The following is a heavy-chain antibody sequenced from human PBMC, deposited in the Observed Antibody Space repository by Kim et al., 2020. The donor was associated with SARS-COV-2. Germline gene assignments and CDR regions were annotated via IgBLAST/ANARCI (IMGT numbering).Heavy chain of an antibody. Sequence: GGSLRLSCAASGFTFSSYAMHWVRQAPGKGLEWVAVISYDGSNKYYADSVKGRFTISRDNSKNTLYLQMNSLRAEDTAVYYCARDFAHGWGSGSYYNVGGMDVWGQGTTVTVSS. CDR3: ARDFAHGWGSGSYYNVGGMDV. V-gene: IGHV3-30*04. CDR1: GFTFSSYA. J-gene: IGHJ6*02. CDR2: ISYDGSNK. D-gene: IGHD3-10*01.